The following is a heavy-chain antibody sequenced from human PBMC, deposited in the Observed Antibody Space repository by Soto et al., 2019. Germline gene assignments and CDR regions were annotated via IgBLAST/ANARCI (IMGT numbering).Heavy chain of an antibody. CDR1: GFTFSSYG. Sequence: PGGSLRHSYAASGFTFSSYGMHWVRQAPGKGLEWVAVIWYDGSNKYYADSVKGRFTISRDNSKNTLYLQMNSLRAEDTAVYYCAREVSHQAFVLRYFDWSPGGYAFDIWGQGTMVTVSS. D-gene: IGHD3-9*01. V-gene: IGHV3-33*01. CDR2: IWYDGSNK. J-gene: IGHJ3*02. CDR3: AREVSHQAFVLRYFDWSPGGYAFDI.